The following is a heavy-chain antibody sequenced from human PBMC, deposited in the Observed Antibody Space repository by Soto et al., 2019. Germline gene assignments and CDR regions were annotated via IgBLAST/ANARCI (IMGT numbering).Heavy chain of an antibody. CDR1: GFTFSSYG. Sequence: XGSLRLSCAASGFTFSSYGMHWVRQAPGKGLEWVAVIWYDGSNKYYADSVKGRFTISRDNSKNTLYLQMNSLRAEDTAVYYCARDPSNSGSSSSTLHYWGQGTLFTVSS. CDR3: ARDPSNSGSSSSTLHY. J-gene: IGHJ4*02. D-gene: IGHD1-26*01. CDR2: IWYDGSNK. V-gene: IGHV3-33*01.